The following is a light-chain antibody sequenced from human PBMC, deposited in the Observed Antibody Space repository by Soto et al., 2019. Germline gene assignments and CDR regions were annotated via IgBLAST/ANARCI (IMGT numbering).Light chain of an antibody. CDR3: ETWDSNTHEV. CDR2: LEGSGSY. J-gene: IGLJ2*01. CDR1: SGHSSYI. V-gene: IGLV4-60*03. Sequence: QSVLTQSSSASASLGSSVKLTCTLSSGHSSYIIAWHQQQPGKAPRYLMKLEGSGSYNKGSGVPDRFSGSSSGADRYLTISNLQSEDEADYYCETWDSNTHEVFGGGTKLTV.